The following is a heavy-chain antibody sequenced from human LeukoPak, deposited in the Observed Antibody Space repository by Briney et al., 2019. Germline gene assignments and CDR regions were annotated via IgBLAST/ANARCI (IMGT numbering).Heavy chain of an antibody. CDR2: ISSSGSTI. J-gene: IGHJ4*02. D-gene: IGHD3-22*01. Sequence: GGSLRLSCAASGFTFSSYEMNWVHQAPGKGLEWVSYISSSGSTIYYADSVKGRFTISRDNAKNSLYLQMNSLRAEDTAVYYCAREGNYYDSSGYKEPIFDYWGQGTLVTVSS. V-gene: IGHV3-48*03. CDR3: AREGNYYDSSGYKEPIFDY. CDR1: GFTFSSYE.